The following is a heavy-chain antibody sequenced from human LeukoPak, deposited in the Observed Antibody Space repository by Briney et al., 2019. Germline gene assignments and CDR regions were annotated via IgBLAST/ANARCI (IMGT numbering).Heavy chain of an antibody. CDR2: ISYSGNT. V-gene: IGHV4-59*01. Sequence: SETLSLTCTVSGGAISGYYWSWIRQPPGKGLECIGYISYSGNTNYNPSLKSRVTISVDTSKNQFSLKLSSVTAADTAVYYCARGASRGVTTLDYWGQGTLVTVSS. J-gene: IGHJ4*02. CDR1: GGAISGYY. CDR3: ARGASRGVTTLDY. D-gene: IGHD4-17*01.